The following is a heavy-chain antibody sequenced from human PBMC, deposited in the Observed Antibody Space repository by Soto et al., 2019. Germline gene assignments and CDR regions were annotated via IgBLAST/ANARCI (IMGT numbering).Heavy chain of an antibody. V-gene: IGHV3-74*01. CDR3: VRTSLVVAAATREDY. J-gene: IGHJ4*02. CDR2: MNSAGSST. Sequence: EVQLVESGGGLVQPGGSLRLSCAASGFTCSSYWMHWVRQSPGKGLVWVSRMNSAGSSTSYADSVKGRFTISRDNAKNTLYLQMDSLRAEDTAVYYCVRTSLVVAAATREDYWGQGTLVSVSS. CDR1: GFTCSSYW. D-gene: IGHD2-15*01.